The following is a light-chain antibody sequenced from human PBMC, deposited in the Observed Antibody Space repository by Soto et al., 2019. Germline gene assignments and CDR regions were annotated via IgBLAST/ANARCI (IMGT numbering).Light chain of an antibody. J-gene: IGKJ4*01. CDR1: QSISNY. Sequence: DIQMTQSPSSLSASVGDRVTITCRASQSISNYLSWYQHTLGKAPKLLIYAASSLQSGVPSRFSGSGSGTDFTLTISSLHPEDFATYYCQQRSSTLLTFGGGTKVELK. V-gene: IGKV1-39*01. CDR3: QQRSSTLLT. CDR2: AAS.